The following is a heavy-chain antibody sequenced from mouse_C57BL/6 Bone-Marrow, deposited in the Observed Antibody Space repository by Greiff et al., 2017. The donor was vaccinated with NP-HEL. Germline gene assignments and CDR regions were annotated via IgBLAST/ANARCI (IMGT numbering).Heavy chain of an antibody. J-gene: IGHJ4*01. Sequence: EVKLQQSGAELVRPGASVKLSCTASGFNIKDDYMHWVKQRPEQGLEWIGWIDPENGDTEYASKFQGKATITADTSSNTAYLQLSSLTSEDTAVYYCTLPYYYGSSYNAMDYWGQGTSVTVSS. CDR3: TLPYYYGSSYNAMDY. CDR1: GFNIKDDY. CDR2: IDPENGDT. V-gene: IGHV14-4*01. D-gene: IGHD1-1*01.